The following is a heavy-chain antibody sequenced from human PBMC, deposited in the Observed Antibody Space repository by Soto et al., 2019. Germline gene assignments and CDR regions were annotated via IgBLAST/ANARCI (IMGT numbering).Heavy chain of an antibody. CDR1: GYTITGYY. CDR2: INPNSGGT. CDR3: ARDRDYYGMDV. Sequence: ASVTVSCQASGYTITGYYMHWVRQAPGQGLEWMGWINPNSGGTNYAQKFQGWVTMTRDTSISTAYMELSRLRSDDTAVYYCARDRDYYGMDVWGQGTTVTVSS. J-gene: IGHJ6*02. V-gene: IGHV1-2*04.